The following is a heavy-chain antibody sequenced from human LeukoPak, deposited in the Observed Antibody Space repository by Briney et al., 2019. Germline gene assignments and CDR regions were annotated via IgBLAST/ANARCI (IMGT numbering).Heavy chain of an antibody. J-gene: IGHJ4*02. CDR1: GFTFSSYA. V-gene: IGHV3-23*01. D-gene: IGHD5-18*01. CDR3: ANRERYSYGPGDY. Sequence: GGSLRLSCAVSGFTFSSYAMSWVRQAPGKGLEWVSAISGSGGSTYYADSVKGRFTISRDNSKNTLYLQMNSLRAEDTAVYYCANRERYSYGPGDYWGQGTLVTVSS. CDR2: ISGSGGST.